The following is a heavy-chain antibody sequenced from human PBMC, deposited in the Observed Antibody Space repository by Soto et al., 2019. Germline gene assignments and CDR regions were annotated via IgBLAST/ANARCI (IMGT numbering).Heavy chain of an antibody. D-gene: IGHD3-9*01. Sequence: PSETLSLTCTVSGGSISSSSYHWGWIRQPPGKGLEWIGSIYYSGSTYYNPSLKSRVTISVDTSKNQFSLKLSSVTAADMAVYYCVRVFNYDFLTGYYGPSPGWFDPWGQGTLVTVSS. V-gene: IGHV4-39*01. CDR3: VRVFNYDFLTGYYGPSPGWFDP. J-gene: IGHJ5*02. CDR2: IYYSGST. CDR1: GGSISSSSYH.